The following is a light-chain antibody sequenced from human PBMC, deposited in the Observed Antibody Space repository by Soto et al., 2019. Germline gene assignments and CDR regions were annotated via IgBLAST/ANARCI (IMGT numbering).Light chain of an antibody. CDR2: STS. CDR1: QSLSVSY. V-gene: IGKV3-20*01. CDR3: HQFGDSPQT. Sequence: EIVLTQSPGTLSLSPGDRATLSCRASQSLSVSYIAWYQQKPGQAPRLLIYSTSTRATGIPDRFTGRGSGTHFTLAISRLEPEDFAVYYCHQFGDSPQTFGQGTTVEV. J-gene: IGKJ1*01.